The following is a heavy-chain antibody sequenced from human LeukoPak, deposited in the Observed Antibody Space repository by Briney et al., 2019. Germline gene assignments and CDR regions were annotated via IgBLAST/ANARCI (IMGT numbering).Heavy chain of an antibody. CDR3: ARGPDYYDSSRYYHLDY. CDR2: IYTSGST. Sequence: SQTLSLTCTVSGGSISSYYWSWIRQPAGKGVEWIGRIYTSGSTNYNPSLKSRVTMSVDTSKNQFSLKLSSVTAADTAVYYCARGPDYYDSSRYYHLDYWGQGTLVTVSS. V-gene: IGHV4-4*07. D-gene: IGHD3-22*01. J-gene: IGHJ4*02. CDR1: GGSISSYY.